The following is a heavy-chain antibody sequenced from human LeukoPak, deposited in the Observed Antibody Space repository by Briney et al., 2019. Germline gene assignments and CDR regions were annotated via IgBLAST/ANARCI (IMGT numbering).Heavy chain of an antibody. D-gene: IGHD4-11*01. J-gene: IGHJ4*02. V-gene: IGHV1-2*02. CDR3: ARDLTRLDVDDY. CDR2: INPNSGDT. CDR1: GYTFTAYY. Sequence: ASVKVSCKASGYTFTAYYIHWVRQAPGQGLEWMAWINPNSGDTNYAPKFLGRVTVTSDTSISTAYMELSRLTSDDTAVYYCARDLTRLDVDDYWGQGTLTTASA.